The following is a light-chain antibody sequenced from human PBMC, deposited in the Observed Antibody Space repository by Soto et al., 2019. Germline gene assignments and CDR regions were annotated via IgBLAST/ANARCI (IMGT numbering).Light chain of an antibody. CDR1: QRVFSS. CDR2: DAS. CDR3: HQRSNWPLT. J-gene: IGKJ4*01. Sequence: EIVLTQSPVTLSLSPGERATLSCRASQRVFSSLAWYQQKPGQAPRLLIYDASTRATAIPARFRGSGSGTDFTLTISSLEPEEFAVYYCHQRSNWPLTFGGGTKVEIK. V-gene: IGKV3-11*01.